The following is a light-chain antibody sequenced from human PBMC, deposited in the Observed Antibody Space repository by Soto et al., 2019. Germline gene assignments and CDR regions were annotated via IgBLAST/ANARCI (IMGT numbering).Light chain of an antibody. CDR1: QSVSSSY. CDR2: GAS. Sequence: EIVLTQSPGTLSLSPLELATLSCMASQSVSSSYIAWYQQRPGQTPSLLIYGASTRATGIPDRFSGSGSGTHFTLTISRLEPGDFAVYYCQQYGSSPRTFGQGTKVDI. V-gene: IGKV3-20*01. J-gene: IGKJ1*01. CDR3: QQYGSSPRT.